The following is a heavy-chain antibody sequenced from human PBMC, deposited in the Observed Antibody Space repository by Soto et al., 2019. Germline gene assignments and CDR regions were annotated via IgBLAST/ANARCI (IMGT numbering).Heavy chain of an antibody. D-gene: IGHD6-6*01. CDR1: GFTFSSYA. CDR2: ISGSGGST. CDR3: AKTYDLRLVLPYFDY. Sequence: EVQLLESEGGLVQPGGSLRLSCAASGFTFSSYAMSWVRQAPGKGLEWVSAISGSGGSTYYADSVKGRFTISRDNSKNTLYLQMNSLRAEDTAVYYCAKTYDLRLVLPYFDYWGQGTLVTVSS. V-gene: IGHV3-23*01. J-gene: IGHJ4*02.